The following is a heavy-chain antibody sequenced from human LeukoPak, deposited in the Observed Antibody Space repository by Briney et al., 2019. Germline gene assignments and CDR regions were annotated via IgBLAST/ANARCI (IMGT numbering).Heavy chain of an antibody. CDR2: THSDGTT. V-gene: IGHV3-66*01. CDR1: GFTVSNNF. D-gene: IGHD3-10*01. CDR3: ARPSSLDGSGRYYIDY. Sequence: GGSLRLSCAVSGFTVSNNFMNWVRQAPGKGLEWVSVTHSDGTTYFADSVQGRFTISRDNTKNTLYLQMNSLRDEDTAVYYCARPSSLDGSGRYYIDYWGQGTLVTVSS. J-gene: IGHJ4*02.